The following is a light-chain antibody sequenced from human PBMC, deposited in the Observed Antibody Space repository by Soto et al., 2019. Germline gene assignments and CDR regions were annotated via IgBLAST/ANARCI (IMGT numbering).Light chain of an antibody. CDR1: HSLVKW. CDR2: KAS. V-gene: IGKV1-5*03. J-gene: IGKJ1*01. Sequence: DIQMTHSPATLSASVGDRVTITCRASHSLVKWLAWYQQKPGKAPKLLIYKASTLKSGVPSRFSGSGSGTEFTLTISSLQPDDFATYYCQYYNSYSEEFGQGTKVDIK. CDR3: QYYNSYSEE.